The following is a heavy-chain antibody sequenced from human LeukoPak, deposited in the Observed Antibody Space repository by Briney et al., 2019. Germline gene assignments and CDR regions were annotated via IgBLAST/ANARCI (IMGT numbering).Heavy chain of an antibody. J-gene: IGHJ3*02. CDR1: GYTFTDYY. V-gene: IGHV1-46*01. D-gene: IGHD6-13*01. CDR2: INPSGGST. Sequence: ASVKVSCKASGYTFTDYYMHWVRQAPGQGLEWMGIINPSGGSTSYAQKFQGRVTMTRDTSTSTVYMELSSLRSEDTAVYYCARDGYSSSRGFQGDAFDIWGQGTMVTVSS. CDR3: ARDGYSSSRGFQGDAFDI.